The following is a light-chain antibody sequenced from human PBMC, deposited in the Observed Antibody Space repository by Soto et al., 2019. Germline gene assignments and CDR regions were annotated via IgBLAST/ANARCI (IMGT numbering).Light chain of an antibody. V-gene: IGKV3-20*01. CDR1: QSVSSSY. J-gene: IGKJ5*01. Sequence: EIVLTQSPGTLSLSPGERATLSCRASQSVSSSYLAWYQQKPGQAPRLLIYGASSRATGIPDRSSGSGSGTDFTLTISRLEPEDFAVYYCQQYGSSFITFGQGTRLEI. CDR3: QQYGSSFIT. CDR2: GAS.